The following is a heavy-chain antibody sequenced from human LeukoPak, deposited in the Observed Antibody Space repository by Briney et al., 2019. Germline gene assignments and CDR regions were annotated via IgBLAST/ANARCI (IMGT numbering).Heavy chain of an antibody. Sequence: SEPLSLTCTVSGGSISSGGYHWSWIRQHPGKGLEWIGNDGSTYYNPSLKSRVTISVDTSKNQFSLKLSSVTAADTAIYYCAIYFVGGGGRGTWGQGTLVTVSP. CDR2: DGST. CDR3: AIYFVGGGGRGT. V-gene: IGHV4-31*03. CDR1: GGSISSGGYH. J-gene: IGHJ4*02. D-gene: IGHD2-21*01.